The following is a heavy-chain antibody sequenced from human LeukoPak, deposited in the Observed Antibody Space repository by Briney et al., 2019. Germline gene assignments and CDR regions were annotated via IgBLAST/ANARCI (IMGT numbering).Heavy chain of an antibody. J-gene: IGHJ4*02. CDR1: GGSISPYY. CDR3: ARHAVYAGSGWAFDY. V-gene: IGHV4-59*08. Sequence: SETLSLTCAVSGGSISPYYWSWIRQPPGKGLEWIGYSYYTGSGSTSHNPSLKSRVTISVDTSKNQFSLNLNSVTAADTAVYYCARHAVYAGSGWAFDYWGQGTLVTVFS. CDR2: SYYTGSGST. D-gene: IGHD6-19*01.